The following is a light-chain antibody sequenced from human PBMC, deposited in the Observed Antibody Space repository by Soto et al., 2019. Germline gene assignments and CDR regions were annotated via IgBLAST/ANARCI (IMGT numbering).Light chain of an antibody. Sequence: QSALTQPPSASGSPGQSVTISCTGTSSDVGGYNYASWYQQHPGKAPKLMIYEVSQRPSGVPDRFSGSKSGNTASLTVSGLQAEDEADYYCNSYAGSNNVFGTGTKVTVL. V-gene: IGLV2-8*01. CDR2: EVS. J-gene: IGLJ1*01. CDR3: NSYAGSNNV. CDR1: SSDVGGYNY.